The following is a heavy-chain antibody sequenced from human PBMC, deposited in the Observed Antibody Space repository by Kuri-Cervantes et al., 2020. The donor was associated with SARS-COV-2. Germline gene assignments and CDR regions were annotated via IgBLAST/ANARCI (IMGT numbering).Heavy chain of an antibody. CDR2: INHSGST. J-gene: IGHJ6*01. CDR3: ARWKGTGYGSGTVPYYGMDV. V-gene: IGHV4-34*01. CDR1: GGSFSGYY. Sequence: GSLRLSCAVYGGSFSGYYWSWIRQPPGKGLEWIGEINHSGSTNYNPSLKSRVTISVDTSKNQVSLKLSSVTAADTAVYYCARWKGTGYGSGTVPYYGMDVWGQGTTVT. D-gene: IGHD3-10*01.